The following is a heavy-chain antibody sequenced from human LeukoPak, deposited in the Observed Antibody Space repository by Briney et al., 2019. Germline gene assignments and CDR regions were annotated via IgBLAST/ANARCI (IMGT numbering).Heavy chain of an antibody. V-gene: IGHV3-23*01. CDR2: ISGSGGST. Sequence: GGSLRLSCAASGFTFSSYAVSWVRQAPGKGLEWVSSISGSGGSTYSADSVKGRFTISRDNSKNTLYLQMNSLRAEDTALYYCAKDRSCTNDIRHGDFDYWGQGTLVTVSS. CDR1: GFTFSSYA. CDR3: AKDRSCTNDIRHGDFDY. J-gene: IGHJ4*02. D-gene: IGHD2-8*01.